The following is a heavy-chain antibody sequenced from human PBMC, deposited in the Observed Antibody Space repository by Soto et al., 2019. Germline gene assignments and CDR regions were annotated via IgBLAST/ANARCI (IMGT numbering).Heavy chain of an antibody. CDR1: GFTFSTYG. V-gene: IGHV3-30*18. CDR3: AKLPYGDYAEFDY. D-gene: IGHD4-17*01. Sequence: QVQLVESGGGVVQPGRSLRLSCAASGFTFSTYGMHWVRQAPGKGLEWVAVISYDGNNKYYADSVKGRFTITRDNSQNTLFLQMNSLRPEDTAVYYCAKLPYGDYAEFDYWGQGTLVTVSS. CDR2: ISYDGNNK. J-gene: IGHJ4*02.